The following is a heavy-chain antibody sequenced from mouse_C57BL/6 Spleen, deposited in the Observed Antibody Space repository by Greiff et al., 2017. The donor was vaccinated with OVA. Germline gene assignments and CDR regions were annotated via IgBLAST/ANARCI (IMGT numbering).Heavy chain of an antibody. J-gene: IGHJ4*01. Sequence: EVKLMESGGGLVKPGGSLKLSCAASGFTFSSYAMSWVRQTPEKRLEWVATISDGGSYTYYPDNVKGRFTISRDNAKNNLYLQMSHLKSEDTAMYYCARDRDYGRTYAMDYWGQGTSVTVSS. CDR2: ISDGGSYT. CDR3: ARDRDYGRTYAMDY. V-gene: IGHV5-4*01. CDR1: GFTFSSYA. D-gene: IGHD1-1*01.